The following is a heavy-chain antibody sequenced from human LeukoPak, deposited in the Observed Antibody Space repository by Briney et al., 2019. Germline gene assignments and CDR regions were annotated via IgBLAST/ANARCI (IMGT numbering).Heavy chain of an antibody. Sequence: ASVKVSCKASGYTFTGCYMHWVRQAPGQGLEWMGWINPNSGGTNYAQKFQGRITMTRDTSISTAYMELSRLRSDDTAVYYCARGIWAAGNFDYWGQGTLVTVSS. CDR1: GYTFTGCY. J-gene: IGHJ4*02. CDR3: ARGIWAAGNFDY. CDR2: INPNSGGT. V-gene: IGHV1-2*02. D-gene: IGHD6-13*01.